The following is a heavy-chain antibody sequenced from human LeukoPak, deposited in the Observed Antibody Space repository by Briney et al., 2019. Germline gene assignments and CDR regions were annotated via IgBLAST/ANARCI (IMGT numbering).Heavy chain of an antibody. CDR1: GYTFTSYD. CDR2: MNPNSGNT. Sequence: ASVKVSCKASGYTFTSYDINWVRQATGQGLEWMGWMNPNSGNTGYAQKFQGRVTMTRNTSINTAYMELGSLRSEDTAVYYCARVDSIAAAGSPHYNWFDPWGQGTLVTVSS. D-gene: IGHD6-13*01. J-gene: IGHJ5*02. CDR3: ARVDSIAAAGSPHYNWFDP. V-gene: IGHV1-8*01.